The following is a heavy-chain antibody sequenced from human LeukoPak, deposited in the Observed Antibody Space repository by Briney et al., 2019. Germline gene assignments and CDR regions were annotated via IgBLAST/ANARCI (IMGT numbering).Heavy chain of an antibody. Sequence: SETLSLTCTVSGGSISSYYWSWIRQPPGKGLEWIGYIYYSGSTNYNPSLKSRVTISVDTSKNQFSLKLSSVTAADTAVYYCARSGYSGYQRGGPPYYYYYGMDVWGQGTTVTVSS. CDR3: ARSGYSGYQRGGPPYYYYYGMDV. D-gene: IGHD5-12*01. J-gene: IGHJ6*02. CDR1: GGSISSYY. V-gene: IGHV4-59*08. CDR2: IYYSGST.